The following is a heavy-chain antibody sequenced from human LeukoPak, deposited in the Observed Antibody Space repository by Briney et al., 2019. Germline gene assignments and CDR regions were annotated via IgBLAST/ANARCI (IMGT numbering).Heavy chain of an antibody. Sequence: ASVKVSCKTSGGTSKFFAVNWVRQAPGQGLEWMGVIKPMFGTGSIPNTATAAYGQKFQGRPTITTDESTTTAYMELNSLRSGDTAVYFCAREIFHSTSGISQGFDYWGQGTLITVSS. CDR1: GGTSKFFA. D-gene: IGHD3-3*01. CDR3: AREIFHSTSGISQGFDY. V-gene: IGHV1-69*05. CDR2: IKPMFGTG. J-gene: IGHJ4*02.